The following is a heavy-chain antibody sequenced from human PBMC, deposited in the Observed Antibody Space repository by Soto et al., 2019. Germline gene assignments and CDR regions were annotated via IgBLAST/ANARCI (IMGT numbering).Heavy chain of an antibody. CDR2: ISYDGSNK. CDR1: GFTFSSYG. V-gene: IGHV3-30*18. CDR3: AKHLADGMDV. Sequence: PGGSLRLSCAASGFTFSSYGMHWVRQAPGKGLEWVAVISYDGSNKYYADSVKGRFTISRDNSKNTLYLQMNSLRAEDTAVYYCAKHLADGMDVWGQGTTVTVSS. J-gene: IGHJ6*02.